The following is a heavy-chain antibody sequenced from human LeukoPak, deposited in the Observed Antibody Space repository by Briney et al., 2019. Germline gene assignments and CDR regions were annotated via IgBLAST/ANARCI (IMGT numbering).Heavy chain of an antibody. Sequence: PSETLSLTCTVSGGSISSGGYYWSWIRQHPGKGLEWIGYIYYSGSTYYSPSLKSRVTISVDTSKNQFSLKLSSVTAADTAVYYCARDPGGAAAGFDYWGQGTLVTVSS. J-gene: IGHJ4*02. V-gene: IGHV4-31*03. D-gene: IGHD6-13*01. CDR1: GGSISSGGYY. CDR2: IYYSGST. CDR3: ARDPGGAAAGFDY.